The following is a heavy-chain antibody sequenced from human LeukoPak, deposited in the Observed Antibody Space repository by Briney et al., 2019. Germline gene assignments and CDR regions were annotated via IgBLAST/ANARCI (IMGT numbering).Heavy chain of an antibody. Sequence: GGSLRLSCAASGFTVSSNYMSWVRQAPGKGLEWVSVIYSGGSTYYADSVKGRFTISRDNSKNTLYLQMNSLRAEDTAVYYCASETTVTSLWYWGQGTLVTVSS. D-gene: IGHD4-17*01. J-gene: IGHJ4*02. CDR1: GFTVSSNY. V-gene: IGHV3-66*02. CDR2: IYSGGST. CDR3: ASETTVTSLWY.